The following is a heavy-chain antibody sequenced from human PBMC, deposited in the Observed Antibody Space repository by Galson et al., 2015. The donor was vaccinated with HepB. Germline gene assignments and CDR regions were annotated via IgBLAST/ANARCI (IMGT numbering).Heavy chain of an antibody. Sequence: SLRLSCAASGFIFGSYWMSWVRQTPGKGLEWVAYINHDGSKKYYVDSVKGRFTISRDNAKNSLVLQMNSLRADDSAVYYCARVPPIAMTGTHFDYWGQGTLVTVSS. V-gene: IGHV3-7*03. CDR3: ARVPPIAMTGTHFDY. D-gene: IGHD6-19*01. J-gene: IGHJ4*02. CDR2: INHDGSKK. CDR1: GFIFGSYW.